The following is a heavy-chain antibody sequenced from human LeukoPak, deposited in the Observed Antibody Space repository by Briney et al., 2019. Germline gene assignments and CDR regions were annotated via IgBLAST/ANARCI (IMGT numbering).Heavy chain of an antibody. CDR2: IYYSGST. CDR1: GGSISSSSYY. D-gene: IGHD6-13*01. CDR3: ARAEVGYSSSWYYFDY. V-gene: IGHV4-39*07. J-gene: IGHJ4*02. Sequence: SETLSLTCTVSGGSISSSSYYWGWIRQPPGKGLEWIGSIYYSGSTYYNPSLKSRVTISVDTSKNQFSLKLSSVTAADTAVYYCARAEVGYSSSWYYFDYWGQGTLVTVSS.